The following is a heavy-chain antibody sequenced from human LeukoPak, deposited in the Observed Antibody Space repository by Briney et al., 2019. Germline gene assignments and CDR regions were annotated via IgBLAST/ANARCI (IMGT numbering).Heavy chain of an antibody. CDR1: GFTFRSFA. CDR2: ISYDGNIE. Sequence: PGGSLRLSCEASGFTFRSFAMNWVRQAPGKGLESVALISYDGNIEYYADSVKGRFTISRDNSNNTLCLQMSSLRAEDTAVYYCARGGSILRGVRSWFDPWGQGTLVIVSS. V-gene: IGHV3-30*15. J-gene: IGHJ5*02. CDR3: ARGGSILRGVRSWFDP. D-gene: IGHD3-10*01.